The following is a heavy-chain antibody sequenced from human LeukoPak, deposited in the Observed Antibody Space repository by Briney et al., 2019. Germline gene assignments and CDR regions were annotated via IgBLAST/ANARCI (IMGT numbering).Heavy chain of an antibody. CDR3: ARAGYDLLTLAPDPANDY. D-gene: IGHD3-9*01. V-gene: IGHV1-46*01. Sequence: ASVKVSCKASGDTFTSYYIHWVRQAPGQGLEWMGIINPSGGSASYAQMFQGRLTVTRDTSTSTVYMELSSLRSEDTAVYYCARAGYDLLTLAPDPANDYWGQGTLVTVSS. CDR2: INPSGGSA. CDR1: GDTFTSYY. J-gene: IGHJ4*02.